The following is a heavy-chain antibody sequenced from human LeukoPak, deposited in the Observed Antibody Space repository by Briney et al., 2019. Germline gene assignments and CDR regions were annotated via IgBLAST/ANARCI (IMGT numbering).Heavy chain of an antibody. D-gene: IGHD3-22*01. V-gene: IGHV3-23*01. CDR2: MTSGVGIT. CDR3: AKGDYYDLDY. Sequence: GGSLRLSCGASGFTFSNYGMNCVRQAPGKGLEEGSIMTSGVGITYYADSVKGRFTISRDNSKNTLYLQMNTLRAEDTAVSYCAKGDYYDLDYWGQGTLVTVSS. J-gene: IGHJ4*02. CDR1: GFTFSNYG.